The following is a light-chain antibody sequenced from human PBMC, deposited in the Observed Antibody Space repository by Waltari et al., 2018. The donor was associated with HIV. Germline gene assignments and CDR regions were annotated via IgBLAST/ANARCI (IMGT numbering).Light chain of an antibody. J-gene: IGLJ3*02. CDR3: ASWDDKLNHWV. Sequence: QSVLTQTPSASRAPGQRILMSCSGSNSNVVNNFVSWFQQVSGGAPKLVIYRNDRRPSGVPARFSAAKAGSTASLAIAGLQSDDEAEYFCASWDDKLNHWVFGGGTKLTV. CDR1: NSNVVNNF. CDR2: RND. V-gene: IGLV1-44*01.